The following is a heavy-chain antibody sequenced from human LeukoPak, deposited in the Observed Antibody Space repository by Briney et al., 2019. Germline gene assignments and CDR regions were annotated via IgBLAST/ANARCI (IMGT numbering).Heavy chain of an antibody. V-gene: IGHV3-15*05. J-gene: IGHJ4*02. CDR2: IKSKTDGGTT. D-gene: IGHD6-13*01. CDR1: GFTFSNAW. Sequence: GGSLRLSCAASGFTFSNAWMSWVRQAPGKGLEWVGRIKSKTDGGTTDYAAPVKGRFTISRDNAKNTLYLQMNSLRAEDTAVYYCARGSSTWSDYWGQGTLVTVSS. CDR3: ARGSSTWSDY.